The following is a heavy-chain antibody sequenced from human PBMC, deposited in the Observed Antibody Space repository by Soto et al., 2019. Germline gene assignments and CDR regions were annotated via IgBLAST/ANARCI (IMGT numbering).Heavy chain of an antibody. J-gene: IGHJ4*02. V-gene: IGHV3-23*01. Sequence: GGSLRLSCEASGFNFKKFAMGWVRQAPGEGLEWVSGISCCGGSTSYADSVKGRFTLARDDSKNTLSLHLNSLRFEDTARYFCAKADGEQWLIPHLDNWGQGTLVTVSS. CDR1: GFNFKKFA. CDR2: ISCCGGST. CDR3: AKADGEQWLIPHLDN. D-gene: IGHD6-19*01.